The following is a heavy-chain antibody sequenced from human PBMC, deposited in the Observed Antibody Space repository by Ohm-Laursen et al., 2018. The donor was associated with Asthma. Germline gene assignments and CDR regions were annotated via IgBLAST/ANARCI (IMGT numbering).Heavy chain of an antibody. CDR1: GFTFSTYA. V-gene: IGHV3-23*01. D-gene: IGHD4-17*01. CDR3: AKQGDYGDYDDY. CDR2: ISGSGGTT. J-gene: IGHJ4*02. Sequence: SLRLSCTASGFTFSTYAMNWVRQAPGQGLEWVSVISGSGGTTYYADSVEGRFTISRDNSKNTLYLQMNSLRAEDTAVYYCAKQGDYGDYDDYWGQGTLVTVSS.